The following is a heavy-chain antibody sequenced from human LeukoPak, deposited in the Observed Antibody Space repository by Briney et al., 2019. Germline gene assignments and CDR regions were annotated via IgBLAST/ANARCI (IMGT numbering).Heavy chain of an antibody. V-gene: IGHV4-59*01. Sequence: SETLSLTCTVSGGSISSYYWSWIRQPPGKGLEWNGYIYYRGSTNYNPSLKSRVTISVDTSKNQFSLKLSSVTAADTAVYYCARSDPVAGTDNWFDPWGQGTLVTVSS. D-gene: IGHD6-19*01. CDR1: GGSISSYY. CDR2: IYYRGST. J-gene: IGHJ5*02. CDR3: ARSDPVAGTDNWFDP.